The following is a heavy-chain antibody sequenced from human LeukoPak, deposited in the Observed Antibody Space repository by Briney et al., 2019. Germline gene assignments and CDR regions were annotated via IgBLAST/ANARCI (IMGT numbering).Heavy chain of an antibody. CDR2: IYYSGST. Sequence: SETLSLTCTVSGGSISSSSYYRGWIRQPPGKGLEWIGSIYYSGSTYYNPSLKSRVTISVDTSKNQFSLKLSSVTAADTAVYYCARDPRYYDILTGYYEGDYWGQGTLVTVSS. CDR3: ARDPRYYDILTGYYEGDY. D-gene: IGHD3-9*01. J-gene: IGHJ4*02. CDR1: GGSISSSSYY. V-gene: IGHV4-39*07.